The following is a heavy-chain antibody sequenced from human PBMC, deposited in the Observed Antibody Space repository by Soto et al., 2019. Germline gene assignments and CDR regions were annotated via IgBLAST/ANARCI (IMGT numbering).Heavy chain of an antibody. CDR2: ISAYNGNT. D-gene: IGHD3-22*01. V-gene: IGHV1-18*01. Sequence: QVPLVQSGAEVKKPGASVKVSCKASGYTFTSYGISWVRQAPGQGLEWMGWISAYNGNTNYAQKLQGRVTMTTDTSTSTAYMELRSLRSDDTAVYYCARDDYYDSSGFDAFDIWGQGTMVTVSS. CDR1: GYTFTSYG. CDR3: ARDDYYDSSGFDAFDI. J-gene: IGHJ3*02.